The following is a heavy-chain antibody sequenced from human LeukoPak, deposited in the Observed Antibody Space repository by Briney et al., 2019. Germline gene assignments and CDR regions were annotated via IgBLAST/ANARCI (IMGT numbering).Heavy chain of an antibody. CDR2: IYYSGTT. V-gene: IGHV4-59*01. CDR3: ASSGSFRQQLVK. CDR1: GGSISSYY. Sequence: PSETLSLTCTVSGGSISSYYWSWIRQPPGKGLESIGYIYYSGTTNYNPSLKSRVTISVDTSKNQFSLKLSSVTAADTAVYYCASSGSFRQQLVKWGQGTLVTVSS. D-gene: IGHD6-13*01. J-gene: IGHJ1*01.